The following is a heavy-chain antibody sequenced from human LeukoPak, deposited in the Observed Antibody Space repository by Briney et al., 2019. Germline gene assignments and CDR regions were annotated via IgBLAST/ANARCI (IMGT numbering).Heavy chain of an antibody. CDR2: IYYSGST. Sequence: SETLSLTCTVSGGSINSTSYYWGWIRQPPGKGLEWIGNIYYSGSTYYNPSLRSRVTISVDTSTNQFSLKLTSVTAADTAVYYCARGGDYGSGSYYNTISFDYWGQGTLVTVSS. CDR1: GGSINSTSYY. D-gene: IGHD3-10*01. J-gene: IGHJ4*02. CDR3: ARGGDYGSGSYYNTISFDY. V-gene: IGHV4-39*07.